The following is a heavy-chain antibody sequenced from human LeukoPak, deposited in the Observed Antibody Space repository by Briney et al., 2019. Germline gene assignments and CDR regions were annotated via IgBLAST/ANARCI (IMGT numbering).Heavy chain of an antibody. CDR3: AKHYVGSSYNRAVDY. D-gene: IGHD3-10*01. CDR1: GGSIGSNNYY. CDR2: IYYSGYT. Sequence: KSSETLSLTCTVSGGSIGSNNYYWGWIRQPPGKGLEWIGSIYYSGYTYYNPSLKSRVTISVDTSKNQFSLKLSSVTAADTAVYYCAKHYVGSSYNRAVDYWGQGTLVTVSS. V-gene: IGHV4-39*01. J-gene: IGHJ4*02.